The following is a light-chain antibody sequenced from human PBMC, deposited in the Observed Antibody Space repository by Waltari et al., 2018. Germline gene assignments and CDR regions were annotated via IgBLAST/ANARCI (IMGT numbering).Light chain of an antibody. CDR3: QQYDTTPLT. CDR2: WAS. Sequence: DIVMTQSTDSLAVSLGDRDTINCKSSQSLLFSSNNKNYLAWYQQKPGQPPKLLIYWASIRESGVPDRFSGSGSGTDFTLTISSLQAEDVAVYYCQQYDTTPLTFGGGTKVEIK. CDR1: QSLLFSSNNKNY. V-gene: IGKV4-1*01. J-gene: IGKJ4*01.